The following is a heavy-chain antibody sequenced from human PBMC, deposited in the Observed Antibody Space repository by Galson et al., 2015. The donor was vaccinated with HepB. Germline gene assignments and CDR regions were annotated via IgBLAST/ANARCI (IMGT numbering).Heavy chain of an antibody. J-gene: IGHJ4*02. Sequence: SLRLSCAASGFTFSSYAMSWVRQAPGKGLEWVSAISGSGGSTYYADSVKGRFTISRDNSKNTLYLQMNSLRAEDTAVYYCAKDLWQQLVLDYWGQGTLVTVSS. D-gene: IGHD6-13*01. V-gene: IGHV3-23*01. CDR2: ISGSGGST. CDR3: AKDLWQQLVLDY. CDR1: GFTFSSYA.